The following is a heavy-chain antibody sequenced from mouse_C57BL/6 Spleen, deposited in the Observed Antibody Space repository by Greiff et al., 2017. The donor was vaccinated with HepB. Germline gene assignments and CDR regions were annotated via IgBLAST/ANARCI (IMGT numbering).Heavy chain of an antibody. CDR1: GYTFTSYW. Sequence: QVQLQQPGAELVKPGASVKLSCKASGYTFTSYWMHWVKQRPGQGLEWIGMIHPNSGSTNYNEKFKSKATLTVDKSSSTAYMQLSSLTSEDSAVYYCARCEYDGDWYFDVWGTGTTVTVSS. D-gene: IGHD2-14*01. CDR2: IHPNSGST. J-gene: IGHJ1*03. V-gene: IGHV1-64*01. CDR3: ARCEYDGDWYFDV.